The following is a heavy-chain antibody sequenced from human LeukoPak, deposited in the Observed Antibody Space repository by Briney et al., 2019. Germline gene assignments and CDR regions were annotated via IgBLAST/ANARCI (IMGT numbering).Heavy chain of an antibody. CDR1: GGSISSGDYY. CDR2: IYYSGST. Sequence: SETLSLTCTVYGGSISSGDYYWSWIRQPPGKGLEWIGYIYYSGSTYYNPSLKSRVTISVDTSKNQFSLKLSSVTAADTAVYYCARGADYYGSGSPFDYWGQGTLVTVSS. D-gene: IGHD3-10*01. V-gene: IGHV4-30-4*08. J-gene: IGHJ4*02. CDR3: ARGADYYGSGSPFDY.